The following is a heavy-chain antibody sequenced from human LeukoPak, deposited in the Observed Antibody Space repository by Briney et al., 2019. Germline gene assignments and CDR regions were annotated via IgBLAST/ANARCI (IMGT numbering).Heavy chain of an antibody. V-gene: IGHV1-24*01. CDR2: FDPEDGET. Sequence: ASVKVYCKVSGYTLTELSMHWVRQAPGKGLEWMGGFDPEDGETIYAQKFQGRVTMTEDTSTDTAYMELSSLRSEDTAVYYCATATLVRDAFDIWGQGTMVTVSS. CDR1: GYTLTELS. CDR3: ATATLVRDAFDI. J-gene: IGHJ3*02. D-gene: IGHD6-6*01.